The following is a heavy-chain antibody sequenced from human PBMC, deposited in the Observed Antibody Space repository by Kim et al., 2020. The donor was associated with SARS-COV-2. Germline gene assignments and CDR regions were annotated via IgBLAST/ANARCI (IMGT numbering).Heavy chain of an antibody. Sequence: KGRFTISRDNSETTLYLQMNSLRAEDTAVYYCAKDLHYYPSGSWYYYGMDVWGQGTTVTVSS. J-gene: IGHJ6*02. V-gene: IGHV3-30*02. D-gene: IGHD3-10*01. CDR3: AKDLHYYPSGSWYYYGMDV.